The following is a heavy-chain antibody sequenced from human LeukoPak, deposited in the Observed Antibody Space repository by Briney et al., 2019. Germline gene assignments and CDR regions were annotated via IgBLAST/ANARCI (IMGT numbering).Heavy chain of an antibody. CDR1: GYTFTSYY. D-gene: IGHD3-10*01. CDR3: ARGLGSGSYYGS. J-gene: IGHJ5*02. Sequence: ASVKVSCKASGYTFTSYYMHWVRQAPGQGLEWMGIINPNGGSISYAQKFQGRVSMTRDTSTSTVYMELSSLRSEDTAVYYCARGLGSGSYYGSWGQGTLVTVSS. V-gene: IGHV1-46*01. CDR2: INPNGGSI.